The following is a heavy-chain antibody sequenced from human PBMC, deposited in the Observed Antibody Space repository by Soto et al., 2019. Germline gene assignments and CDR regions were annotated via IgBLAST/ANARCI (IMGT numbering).Heavy chain of an antibody. V-gene: IGHV1-69*12. CDR3: AGEYSSGEGVWYFDL. D-gene: IGHD6-19*01. CDR1: GGTFSSYA. J-gene: IGHJ2*01. Sequence: QVQLVQSGAEVKKPGSSVKVSCKASGGTFSSYAISWVRQAPGQGLEWMGGIIPIFGTANYAQKFQGRVTITADESTSTAYMELSSLRSEDTAVYYCAGEYSSGEGVWYFDLWGRGTLVTVSS. CDR2: IIPIFGTA.